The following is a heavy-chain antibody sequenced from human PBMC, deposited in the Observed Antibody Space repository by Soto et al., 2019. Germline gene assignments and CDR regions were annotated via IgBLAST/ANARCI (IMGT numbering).Heavy chain of an antibody. V-gene: IGHV3-21*01. CDR3: ARVPTIIGYYYYYMDV. J-gene: IGHJ6*03. CDR2: ISSSSSYI. Sequence: GGSLRLSCAASGFTFSSYSMNWVRQAPGKGLEWVSSISSSSSYIYYADSVKGRFTISRDNAKNSLYLQMNSLRAEDTAVYYCARVPTIIGYYYYYMDVWGKGTTVTVSS. CDR1: GFTFSSYS. D-gene: IGHD3-3*01.